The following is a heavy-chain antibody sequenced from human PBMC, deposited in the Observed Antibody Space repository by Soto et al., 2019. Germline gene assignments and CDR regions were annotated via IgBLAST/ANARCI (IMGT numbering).Heavy chain of an antibody. D-gene: IGHD2-2*01. CDR2: ISSGGPAI. CDR1: GFTFSSYE. V-gene: IGHV3-48*03. J-gene: IGHJ6*02. CDR3: ASRIVVVPAAIPQYQCSDMDI. Sequence: GGSLRLSCAVSGFTFSSYEMNWVRPGPGQGLEWLSYISSGGPAIYNADSVKGRFTICRDNAKNSMNPQMNSPRAEDTAAYYCASRIVVVPAAIPQYQCSDMDIWGPGNTVTVSS.